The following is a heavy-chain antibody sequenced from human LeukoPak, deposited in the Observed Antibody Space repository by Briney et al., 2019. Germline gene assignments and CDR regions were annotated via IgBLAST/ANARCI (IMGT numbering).Heavy chain of an antibody. CDR2: IYYSGST. D-gene: IGHD6-19*01. CDR1: GGSISSSSYY. CDR3: ARGGRQWLVFENPYYFDY. V-gene: IGHV4-39*07. J-gene: IGHJ4*02. Sequence: SETLSLTCTVSGGSISSSSYYWGWIRQPPGKGLEWIGSIYYSGSTYYNPSLKSRVTISVDTSKNQFSLKLSSVTAADTAVYYCARGGRQWLVFENPYYFDYWGQGTLVTVSS.